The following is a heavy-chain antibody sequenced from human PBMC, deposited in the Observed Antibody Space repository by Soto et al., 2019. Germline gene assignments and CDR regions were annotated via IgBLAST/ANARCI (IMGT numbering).Heavy chain of an antibody. J-gene: IGHJ3*02. CDR2: IWYDGSKK. D-gene: IGHD1-26*01. CDR1: GFTFSSYG. CDR3: ARDNGWELLLDAFDI. Sequence: GGSLRLSCAASGFTFSSYGMHWVRQAPGKGLEWVAVIWYDGSKKYYADSVKGRFTITRDNSKNTLYLQMNSLRAEDTAVYYCARDNGWELLLDAFDIWGQGTMVTVSS. V-gene: IGHV3-33*01.